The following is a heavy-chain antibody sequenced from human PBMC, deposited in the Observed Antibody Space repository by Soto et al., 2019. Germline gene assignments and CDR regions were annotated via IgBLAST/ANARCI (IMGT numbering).Heavy chain of an antibody. J-gene: IGHJ3*02. CDR3: ARRRMPWYSSGWCMGRDAFDI. CDR1: GYTFTSNG. CDR2: ISVHNDNT. D-gene: IGHD6-19*01. Sequence: ASVKVSCKASGYTFTSNGISWVRQAPGQGLEWMGWISVHNDNTNYAQKLQGRVTMTADTSTSTAYMELRSLSSDDTAVYYCARRRMPWYSSGWCMGRDAFDIWGQGTLVTVSS. V-gene: IGHV1-18*01.